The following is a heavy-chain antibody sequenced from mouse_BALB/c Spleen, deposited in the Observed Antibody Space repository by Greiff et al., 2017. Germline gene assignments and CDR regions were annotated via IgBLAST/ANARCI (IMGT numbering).Heavy chain of an antibody. J-gene: IGHJ3*01. CDR2: IYPGSGST. Sequence: LQHPGSELVRPGASVKLSCKASGYTFTSYWMHWVKQRPGQGLEWIGNIYPGSGSTNYDEKFKSKATLTVDTSSSTAYMQLSSLTSEDSAVYYCTTGPFAYWGQGTLVTVSA. D-gene: IGHD4-1*01. CDR3: TTGPFAY. CDR1: GYTFTSYW. V-gene: IGHV1S22*01.